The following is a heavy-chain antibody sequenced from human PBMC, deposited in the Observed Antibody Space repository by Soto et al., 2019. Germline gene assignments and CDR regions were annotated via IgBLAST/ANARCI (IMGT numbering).Heavy chain of an antibody. CDR1: GYTLTSYG. CDR2: ISAYNGNT. Sequence: GYTLTSYGSSWVRQAPGQGLEWMGWISAYNGNTNYAQKLQGRVTMTTDTSTSTACMELRSLRSDDSGVYFCARDSVVLLFGEWVYYYGYRGRRNMVIASS. CDR3: ARDSVVLLFGEWVYYYGY. J-gene: IGHJ4*02. V-gene: IGHV1-18*01. D-gene: IGHD3-10*01.